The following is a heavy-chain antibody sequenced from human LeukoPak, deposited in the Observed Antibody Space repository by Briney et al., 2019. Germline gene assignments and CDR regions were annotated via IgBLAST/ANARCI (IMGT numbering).Heavy chain of an antibody. D-gene: IGHD3-10*01. CDR2: IYSGGST. Sequence: GGSLRLSCAASGFTVSSNYMSWVRQAPGKGLEWVSVIYSGGSTYYADSVKGRFTISRDNSKNTLYLQMNSLRAEDTAVYYCTRGLGYYGSGSYSLWGQGTLVTVSS. CDR3: TRGLGYYGSGSYSL. CDR1: GFTVSSNY. J-gene: IGHJ4*02. V-gene: IGHV3-66*01.